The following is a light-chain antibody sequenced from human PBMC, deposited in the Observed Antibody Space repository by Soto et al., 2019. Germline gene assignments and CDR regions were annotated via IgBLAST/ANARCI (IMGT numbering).Light chain of an antibody. J-gene: IGKJ3*01. CDR1: QSISSN. CDR2: DAS. Sequence: EIVMTQSPATLSVSPGERATLSCRASQSISSNLAWYQQKPGQAPRLLIYDASTRATGIPARFSGSGSGTEFTLTISSLQSEDFAVYYCQQYNTWPPVFTFGPGTTVDIK. CDR3: QQYNTWPPVFT. V-gene: IGKV3-15*01.